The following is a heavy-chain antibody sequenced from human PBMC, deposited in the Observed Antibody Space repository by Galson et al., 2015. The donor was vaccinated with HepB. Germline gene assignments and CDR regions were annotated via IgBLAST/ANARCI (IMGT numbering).Heavy chain of an antibody. V-gene: IGHV3-23*01. Sequence: SLRLSCAASGFTFSNYDMNWVRQAPGKGLEWVSGMSGSGGRTRYADSVKGRFSISRDNSKNRLYLQMNSLRAEDTAVYYCAKDTDYYGSGSYDALDYWGQGTLVTVSS. CDR3: AKDTDYYGSGSYDALDY. CDR2: MSGSGGRT. CDR1: GFTFSNYD. J-gene: IGHJ4*02. D-gene: IGHD3-10*01.